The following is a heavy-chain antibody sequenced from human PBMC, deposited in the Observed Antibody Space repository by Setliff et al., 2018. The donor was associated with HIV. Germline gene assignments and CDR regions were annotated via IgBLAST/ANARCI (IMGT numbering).Heavy chain of an antibody. CDR1: GYTLTELS. CDR3: AKPFGSDGSRQLDS. CDR2: FDPEDGET. Sequence: ASVKVSCKVSGYTLTELSRHWVRQAPGKGLEWMGGFDPEDGETVYAHKFQGRVTMTRNTSISTAYMELSSLRSDDTAIYYCAKPFGSDGSRQLDSWGQGTLVTVSS. J-gene: IGHJ4*02. V-gene: IGHV1-24*01. D-gene: IGHD2-15*01.